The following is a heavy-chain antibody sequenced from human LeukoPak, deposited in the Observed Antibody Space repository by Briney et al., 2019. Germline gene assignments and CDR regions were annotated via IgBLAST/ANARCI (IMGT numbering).Heavy chain of an antibody. CDR2: INPNSGGT. J-gene: IGHJ6*02. V-gene: IGHV1-2*06. CDR3: ARGAQERRGMDV. Sequence: ASVTVSCKASGYTFTGYYMHWVRQAPGQGLEWMGRINPNSGGTNYAQKFQGRVTMTRDTSISTAYMELSRLRSDDTAVYYCARGAQERRGMDVWGQGTTVTVSS. CDR1: GYTFTGYY.